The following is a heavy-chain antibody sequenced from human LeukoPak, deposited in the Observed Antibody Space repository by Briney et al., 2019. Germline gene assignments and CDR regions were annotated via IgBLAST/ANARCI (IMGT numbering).Heavy chain of an antibody. CDR3: ARDPLNYYGSGSPDY. D-gene: IGHD3-10*01. J-gene: IGHJ4*02. CDR2: INPNSGGT. V-gene: IGHV1-2*04. CDR1: GYTFTGYY. Sequence: HGASVTVSCKASGYTFTGYYVHWVRQAPGQGLEWMGWINPNSGGTNYAQKFQGWVTMTRDTSISTAYMELSRLRSDDTAVYYCARDPLNYYGSGSPDYWGQGTLVTVSS.